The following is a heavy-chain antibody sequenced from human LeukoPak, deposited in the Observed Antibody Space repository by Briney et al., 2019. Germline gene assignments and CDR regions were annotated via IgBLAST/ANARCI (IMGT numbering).Heavy chain of an antibody. CDR1: GYSFTSYW. V-gene: IGHV5-51*01. Sequence: GESLKISCKGSGYSFTSYWIGWVRQMPGKGLEWMGIIYPGDSDTRYSPSFQGQVTISADKSISTAYLQRSSLKASDTAMYYCARLKRQYYYGSGSYSDNWFDPWGQGTLVTVSS. CDR2: IYPGDSDT. J-gene: IGHJ5*02. CDR3: ARLKRQYYYGSGSYSDNWFDP. D-gene: IGHD3-10*01.